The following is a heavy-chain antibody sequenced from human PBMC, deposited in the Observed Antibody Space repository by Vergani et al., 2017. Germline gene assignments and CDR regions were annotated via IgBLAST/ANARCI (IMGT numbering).Heavy chain of an antibody. V-gene: IGHV3-9*01. D-gene: IGHD5-18*01. CDR3: ARALRYSYGPYMDV. Sequence: EVDLVESGGGLAQPGGSLRLSCEASGITFWKFGMHWVRQGPGKGLEWVSGISWNSGAVDYADSVRGRFTISRDNAKNSLFLEMNSLRFEDTAVYYCARALRYSYGPYMDVWGKGTTVTVSS. J-gene: IGHJ6*03. CDR1: GITFWKFG. CDR2: ISWNSGAV.